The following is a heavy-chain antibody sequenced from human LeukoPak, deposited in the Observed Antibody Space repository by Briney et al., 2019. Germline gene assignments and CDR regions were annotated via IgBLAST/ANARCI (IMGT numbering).Heavy chain of an antibody. V-gene: IGHV1-2*02. Sequence: ASVKVSCKASGYTFTGYYMHWVRQAPGQGLEWMGWINPNSGGTNYAQKLQGRVTMTTDTSTSTAYMELRSLRSDDTAVYYCARGGLYYDILTGEFDYWGQGTLVTVSS. D-gene: IGHD3-9*01. J-gene: IGHJ4*02. CDR2: INPNSGGT. CDR1: GYTFTGYY. CDR3: ARGGLYYDILTGEFDY.